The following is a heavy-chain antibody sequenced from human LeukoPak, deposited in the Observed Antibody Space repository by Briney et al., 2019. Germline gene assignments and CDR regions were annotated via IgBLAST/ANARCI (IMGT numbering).Heavy chain of an antibody. Sequence: SETLSLTCAVYGVSFSGYYWSWIRQPPRTGLEWIGEINHSGSTNYNPSLKSRVTISVDTSKNQFSLKLSSVTAADTAVYYCARRIVGTSRAFDIWGQGTMVTVSS. CDR1: GVSFSGYY. CDR2: INHSGST. V-gene: IGHV4-34*01. D-gene: IGHD1-26*01. J-gene: IGHJ3*02. CDR3: ARRIVGTSRAFDI.